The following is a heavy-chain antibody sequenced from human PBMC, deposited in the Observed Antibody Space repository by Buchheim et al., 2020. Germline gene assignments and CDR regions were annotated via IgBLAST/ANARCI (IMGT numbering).Heavy chain of an antibody. Sequence: QVQLQQWGAGLLKPSETLSLTCAVYGGSFSGYYWSWSRQPTGKGLEWIGEINHSGSTNYNPSLKSRVTISVDTSKNQCSLKLSSVTAADTAVYYCARGRGNNSNNWFDPWGQGTL. CDR2: INHSGST. D-gene: IGHD6-13*01. CDR1: GGSFSGYY. V-gene: IGHV4-34*01. CDR3: ARGRGNNSNNWFDP. J-gene: IGHJ5*02.